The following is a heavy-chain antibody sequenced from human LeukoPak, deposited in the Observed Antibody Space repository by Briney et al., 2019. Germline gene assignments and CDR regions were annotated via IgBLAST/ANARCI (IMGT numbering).Heavy chain of an antibody. CDR3: ARGTRDVEMASNPGY. V-gene: IGHV4-34*01. Sequence: SETLSLTCAVYGGSFSGYYWSWIRQPPGKGLEWIGEINHSGSTNYNPSLKSRVTISVDTSKNQFSLKLSSVTAADTAVYYCARGTRDVEMASNPGYWGQGTLVTVSS. J-gene: IGHJ4*02. D-gene: IGHD5-24*01. CDR2: INHSGST. CDR1: GGSFSGYY.